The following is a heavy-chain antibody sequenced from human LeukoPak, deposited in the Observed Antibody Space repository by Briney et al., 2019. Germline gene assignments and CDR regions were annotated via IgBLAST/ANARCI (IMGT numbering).Heavy chain of an antibody. D-gene: IGHD3-3*01. Sequence: GSSVTVSFKASGGTFSIYAISWVRQAPGQGLEWMGRIIPIFGIANYAQKFQGRVTITADKSMSTAYMELSSLRSEDTAVYYCAREGFTIFGVVIDYYYGMDVWGQGTTVTVSS. J-gene: IGHJ6*02. V-gene: IGHV1-69*17. CDR3: AREGFTIFGVVIDYYYGMDV. CDR1: GGTFSIYA. CDR2: IIPIFGIA.